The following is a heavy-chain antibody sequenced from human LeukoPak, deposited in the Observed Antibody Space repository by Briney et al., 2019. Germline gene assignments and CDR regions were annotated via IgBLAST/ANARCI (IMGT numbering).Heavy chain of an antibody. D-gene: IGHD2-2*01. J-gene: IGHJ5*02. V-gene: IGHV1-46*01. CDR1: GGTFSSYA. Sequence: GASVKVSCTASGGTFSSYAISWVRQAPGQGLEWMGIINPSGGSTSYAQKSQGRVTMTRDTSTSTVYMELSSLRSEDTAVYYCARGVCSSTSCYVYWFDPWGQGTLVTVSS. CDR3: ARGVCSSTSCYVYWFDP. CDR2: INPSGGST.